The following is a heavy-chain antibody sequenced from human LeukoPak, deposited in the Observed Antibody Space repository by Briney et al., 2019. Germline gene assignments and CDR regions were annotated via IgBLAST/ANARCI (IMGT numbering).Heavy chain of an antibody. V-gene: IGHV4-39*01. J-gene: IGHJ4*02. CDR3: ARTLNYYYDSRMYYFDY. D-gene: IGHD3-22*01. CDR2: IYYSGTT. Sequence: SETLSLTCNVSGGSISSSSYYWGWIRQPPGKGLELIGNIYYSGTTYYNPSLKSRVTIAVDTSKNQFSLKLSSVTAADTAVYYCARTLNYYYDSRMYYFDYWGQGTLVTVSS. CDR1: GGSISSSSYY.